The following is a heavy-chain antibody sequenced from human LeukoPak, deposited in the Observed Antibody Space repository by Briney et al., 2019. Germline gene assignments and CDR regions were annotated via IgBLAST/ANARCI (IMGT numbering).Heavy chain of an antibody. D-gene: IGHD2-2*01. J-gene: IGHJ4*01. CDR1: GFDFSGFS. V-gene: IGHV3-7*01. CDR3: ARPRGCGSARCNNFDY. CDR2: MNEYGSDI. Sequence: AVSLSFYGFGSGFDFSGFSMSRVPQGPGHGWEWVAIMNEYGSDIFYVESEKGPFIISRAKARNSLYLQMNNVRAEDTAVYYCARPRGCGSARCNNFDYWGQGTLVTVSS.